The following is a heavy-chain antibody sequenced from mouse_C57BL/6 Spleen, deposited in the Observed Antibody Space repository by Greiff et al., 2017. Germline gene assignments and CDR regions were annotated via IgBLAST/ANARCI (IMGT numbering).Heavy chain of an antibody. Sequence: LMKPGASVKISCKASGYAFSSSWMNWVKQRPGKGLEWIGRIYPGDGDTNYNGKFKGKATLTADKSSSTAYMQLSSLTSEDSAVYFCARSGGSSYRVYFDYWGQGTTLTVSS. CDR3: ARSGGSSYRVYFDY. J-gene: IGHJ2*01. V-gene: IGHV1-82*01. CDR2: IYPGDGDT. D-gene: IGHD1-1*01. CDR1: GYAFSSSW.